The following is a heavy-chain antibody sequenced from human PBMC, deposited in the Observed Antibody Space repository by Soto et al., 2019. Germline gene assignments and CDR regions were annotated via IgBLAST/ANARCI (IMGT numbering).Heavy chain of an antibody. D-gene: IGHD1-20*01. CDR3: ARSITLAGDY. V-gene: IGHV1-3*01. CDR1: GYTFTSYA. J-gene: IGHJ4*02. CDR2: INAGNGNT. Sequence: QVQLVQSGAEVKKPGASVKVSCKASGYTFTSYAMHWVRQAPGQRLEWMGWINAGNGNTKYSQKFQGRVPIPXDTSASTAYMELSSLRSEDTAVYYCARSITLAGDYWGQGTLVTVSS.